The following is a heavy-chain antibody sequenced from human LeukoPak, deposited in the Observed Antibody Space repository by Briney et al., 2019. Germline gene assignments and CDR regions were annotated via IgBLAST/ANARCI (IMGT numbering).Heavy chain of an antibody. CDR1: GYTFTSYD. Sequence: ASVKVSCTAPGYTFTSYDINWVRQATGQGLEWMGWMNPNSGNIGYAQKFQGRVTMTRNTSISTAYMELSSLRSEDTAVYYCARGRYYDSSGSLTNDLGREGTLVTVSS. D-gene: IGHD3-22*01. CDR2: MNPNSGNI. CDR3: ARGRYYDSSGSLTNDL. V-gene: IGHV1-8*01. J-gene: IGHJ5*02.